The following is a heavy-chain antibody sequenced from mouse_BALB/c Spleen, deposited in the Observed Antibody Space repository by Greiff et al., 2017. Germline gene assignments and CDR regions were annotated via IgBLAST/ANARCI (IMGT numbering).Heavy chain of an antibody. J-gene: IGHJ2*01. CDR3: TVITTVVAGDY. D-gene: IGHD1-1*01. V-gene: IGHV1S127*01. Sequence: QVQLKQPGAELVKPGASVKMSCKASGYTFTSYWMHWVKQRPGQGLEWIGVIDPSDSYTSYNQKFKGKATLTVDTSSSTAYMQLSSLTSEDSAVYYCTVITTVVAGDYWGQGTTLTVSS. CDR1: GYTFTSYW. CDR2: IDPSDSYT.